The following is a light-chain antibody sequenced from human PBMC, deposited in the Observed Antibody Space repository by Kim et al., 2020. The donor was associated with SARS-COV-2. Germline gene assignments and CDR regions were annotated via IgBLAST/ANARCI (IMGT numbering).Light chain of an antibody. CDR2: DVT. CDR1: SSDIGIYNL. V-gene: IGLV2-23*02. CDR3: CSYARSSTLV. J-gene: IGLJ3*02. Sequence: GQSFTISCTGTSSDIGIYNLVSWFQHSPGKAPKLITYDVTDRPSGVSDRFSGSKSGNTASLTISGLQAEDEADYYCCSYARSSTLVFGGGTQLTVL.